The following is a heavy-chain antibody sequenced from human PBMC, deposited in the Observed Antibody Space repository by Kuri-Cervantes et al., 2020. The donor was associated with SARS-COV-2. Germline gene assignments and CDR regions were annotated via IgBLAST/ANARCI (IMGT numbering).Heavy chain of an antibody. Sequence: GESLKISCAASGFTFSGHWIHWVRQAPGKGLVWVSRINPDGSYTNNADSVKGRFTLSRDNAKNMLFLQMNSLRAEDTAVYYCARDTVYSSSSGGMDVWGQGTTVTVSS. D-gene: IGHD6-6*01. CDR1: GFTFSGHW. V-gene: IGHV3-74*01. CDR2: INPDGSYT. CDR3: ARDTVYSSSSGGMDV. J-gene: IGHJ6*02.